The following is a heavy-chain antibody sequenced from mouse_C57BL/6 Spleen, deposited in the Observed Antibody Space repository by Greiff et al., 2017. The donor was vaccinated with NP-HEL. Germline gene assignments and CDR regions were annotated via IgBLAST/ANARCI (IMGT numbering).Heavy chain of an antibody. J-gene: IGHJ2*01. D-gene: IGHD1-1*01. CDR2: IYPGDGDT. Sequence: VQLQQSGPELVKPGASVKLSCKASGYAFSSSWMNWVKQRPGKGLEWIGRIYPGDGDTNYNGKFKGKATLTADKSSSTAYMELSSLTSEDSAVYFCARDNDSSSWFGYWGQGTTVTVSS. CDR1: GYAFSSSW. CDR3: ARDNDSSSWFGY. V-gene: IGHV1-82*01.